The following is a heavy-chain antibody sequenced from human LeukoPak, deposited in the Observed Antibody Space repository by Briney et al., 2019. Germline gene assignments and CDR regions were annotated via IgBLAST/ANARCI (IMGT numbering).Heavy chain of an antibody. Sequence: GGSLRLSCAVSGITLSNYGMSWVRQAPGKGLEWVAGISDSGGSTNYADSVKGRFTISRDNPKNTLYLQMNSLRAEDTAVYFCAKRGVVIRVILVGFHKEAYYFESWGQGALVTASS. V-gene: IGHV3-23*01. CDR3: AKRGVVIRVILVGFHKEAYYFES. CDR2: ISDSGGST. D-gene: IGHD3/OR15-3a*01. CDR1: GITLSNYG. J-gene: IGHJ4*02.